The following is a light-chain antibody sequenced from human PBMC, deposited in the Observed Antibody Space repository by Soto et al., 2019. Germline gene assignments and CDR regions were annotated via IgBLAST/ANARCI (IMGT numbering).Light chain of an antibody. CDR2: SNN. CDR3: AAWDDSLNGPV. V-gene: IGLV1-44*01. Sequence: VLTQPPSASGTPGQRVTISCSGSSSNIGSNTVNWYQQLPGTAPKLLIFSNNQRPSGVPDRFSGSKSGTSASLAISGLQSEDEADYYCAAWDDSLNGPVFGGGTKLTVL. J-gene: IGLJ3*02. CDR1: SSNIGSNT.